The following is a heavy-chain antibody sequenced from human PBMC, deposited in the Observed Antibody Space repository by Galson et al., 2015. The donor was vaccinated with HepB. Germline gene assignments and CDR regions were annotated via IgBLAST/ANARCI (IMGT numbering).Heavy chain of an antibody. CDR2: IYPGDSDT. Sequence: QSGAEVKKPGESLKISCKGSGYSFTSYWIGWVRQMPGKGLEWMGIIYPGDSDTRYSPSFQGQVTISADKSISTAYLQWSSLKASDTAMYYCARHVRYCGGDCKVAVDYWGQGTLVTVSS. V-gene: IGHV5-51*01. CDR3: ARHVRYCGGDCKVAVDY. CDR1: GYSFTSYW. D-gene: IGHD2-21*01. J-gene: IGHJ4*02.